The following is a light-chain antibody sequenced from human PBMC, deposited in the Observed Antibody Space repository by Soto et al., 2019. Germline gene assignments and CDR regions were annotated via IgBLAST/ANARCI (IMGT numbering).Light chain of an antibody. CDR3: SSYTSSSTPYV. CDR1: SSDVGGYNY. CDR2: DVS. Sequence: QSVLTQPASVSRSPGQSITISCTGTSSDVGGYNYVSWYQQHPGKAPKLMIYDVSNRPSGVSNRFSGSKSGNTASLTISGLQAEDEADYYCSSYTSSSTPYVFGTGIKVTVL. J-gene: IGLJ1*01. V-gene: IGLV2-14*01.